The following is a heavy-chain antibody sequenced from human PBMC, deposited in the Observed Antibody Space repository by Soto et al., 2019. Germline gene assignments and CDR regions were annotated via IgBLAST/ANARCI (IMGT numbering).Heavy chain of an antibody. CDR1: GFTFSDHF. V-gene: IGHV3-11*06. CDR2: ISTTRNYT. J-gene: IGHJ4*02. Sequence: GGSLRLSCIVSGFTFSDHFMAWVRQAPGKGLEWVSDISTTRNYTKYADSVKGRFSMPRDNARNSVYLQMNRLRADDTAVYYCARVSRDYHLYYFDYWGQGALVTVSS. CDR3: ARVSRDYHLYYFDY. D-gene: IGHD2-21*01.